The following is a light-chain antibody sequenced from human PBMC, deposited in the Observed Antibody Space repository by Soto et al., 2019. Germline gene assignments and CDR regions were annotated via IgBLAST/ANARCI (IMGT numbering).Light chain of an antibody. V-gene: IGKV1-12*01. CDR2: DAS. CDR1: QDISKW. J-gene: IGKJ4*01. CDR3: QQANSFPLT. Sequence: IQMTQSPSSVSASVGDRLTITCRASQDISKWLAWYQQKPGKAPQLLISDASSLQSGVPSRFSGSGYGTDFTLTIRSLQPEDFATYFCQQANSFPLTFGGGTKVAVK.